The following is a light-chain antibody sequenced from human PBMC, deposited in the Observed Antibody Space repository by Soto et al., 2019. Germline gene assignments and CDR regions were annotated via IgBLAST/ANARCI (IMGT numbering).Light chain of an antibody. Sequence: EIVLTQSPATLSLSPGERATLSFRASQSVSNYLAWYQQKSGQAPRLLIYDASNRATGIPARFSGSGSGTDFTLTISSLEPEDFAVYYCQQRSNWPGTFGQGTKVEIK. CDR1: QSVSNY. CDR3: QQRSNWPGT. V-gene: IGKV3-11*01. CDR2: DAS. J-gene: IGKJ1*01.